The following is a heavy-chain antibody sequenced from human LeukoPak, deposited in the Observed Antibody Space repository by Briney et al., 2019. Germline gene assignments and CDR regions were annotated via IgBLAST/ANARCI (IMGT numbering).Heavy chain of an antibody. J-gene: IGHJ4*02. CDR1: GFTFSSYA. V-gene: IGHV3-30*04. Sequence: PGGSLRLSCAASGFTFSSYAMHWVRQAPGKGLEWVAVISYDGSNKYYADSVKGRFTISRDNSKNTLYLQMNSLRAEDTAVYYCARDSRSVAIDYWGQGTLVTVSS. CDR3: ARDSRSVAIDY. CDR2: ISYDGSNK. D-gene: IGHD2-21*01.